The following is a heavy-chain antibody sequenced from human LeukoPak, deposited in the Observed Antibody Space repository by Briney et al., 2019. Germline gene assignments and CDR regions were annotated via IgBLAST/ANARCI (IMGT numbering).Heavy chain of an antibody. CDR1: GGTFSSYA. CDR3: ARVGTVVSARTHYFDY. J-gene: IGHJ4*02. D-gene: IGHD4-23*01. V-gene: IGHV1-69*06. Sequence: ASVKVSCKASGGTFSSYAISWVRQAPGQGLEWMGGIIPIFGTANYAQKFQGRVTITADKSTSTAYMELSSLRSEDTAVYYCARVGTVVSARTHYFDYWGQGTLVTVSS. CDR2: IIPIFGTA.